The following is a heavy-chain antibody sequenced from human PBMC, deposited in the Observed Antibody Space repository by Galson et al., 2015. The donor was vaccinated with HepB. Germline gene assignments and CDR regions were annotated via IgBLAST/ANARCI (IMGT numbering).Heavy chain of an antibody. Sequence: SLRLSCAASGFTFTNYAMSWVRQAPGKGLDWVSAISASGNSTYYPDFVRGRFTISRDNSKNILYLEMDALRVEDTAIYYCVRDSDDAFDVWGQGTLVTVSS. V-gene: IGHV3-23*01. CDR2: ISASGNST. CDR3: VRDSDDAFDV. CDR1: GFTFTNYA. J-gene: IGHJ3*01.